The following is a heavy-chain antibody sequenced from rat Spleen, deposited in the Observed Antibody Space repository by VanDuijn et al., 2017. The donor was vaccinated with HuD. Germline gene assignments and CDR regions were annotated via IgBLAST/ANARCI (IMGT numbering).Heavy chain of an antibody. CDR1: GDSISSNF. J-gene: IGHJ3*01. CDR2: ISYSGST. Sequence: EVQLQESGPGLVKPSQSLSLTCSVTGDSISSNFWGWIRKFPGNKMEWIGHISYSGSTSYNPSLKSRISITRDTSKNQFFLQVNSVTTQDTATYYCARWNNYVAYWGQGTLVTVSS. D-gene: IGHD1-10*01. V-gene: IGHV3-1*01. CDR3: ARWNNYVAY.